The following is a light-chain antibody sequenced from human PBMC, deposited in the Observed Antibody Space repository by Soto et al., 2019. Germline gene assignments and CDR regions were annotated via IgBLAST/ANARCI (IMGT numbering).Light chain of an antibody. J-gene: IGKJ1*01. CDR2: GVS. Sequence: DSRMTQSPHSLSASAGHGVTITCLAIQSISSDLSWYQQKPGKAPKLLLSGVSTLPSGVPSRFSGSGSGTDFTLTIRGLHPEDFATFYCQLSYRIPWTFGQGTKVEIK. CDR3: QLSYRIPWT. CDR1: QSISSD. V-gene: IGKV1-39*01.